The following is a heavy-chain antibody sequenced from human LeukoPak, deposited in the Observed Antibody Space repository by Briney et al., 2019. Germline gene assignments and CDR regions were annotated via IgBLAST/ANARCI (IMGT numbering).Heavy chain of an antibody. J-gene: IGHJ4*02. CDR2: LYYGGST. D-gene: IGHD4-17*01. V-gene: IGHV4-59*01. CDR1: GGSMTSYY. CDR3: ARTTVTTYYFDY. Sequence: SETLSLTCSVSGGSMTSYYWSWIRQPPGKGLEWIGCLYYGGSTSYNPSLKSRVTISAYTSKNQFSLKLSSVTAADTAVYYCARTTVTTYYFDYWGQGTLVTVSS.